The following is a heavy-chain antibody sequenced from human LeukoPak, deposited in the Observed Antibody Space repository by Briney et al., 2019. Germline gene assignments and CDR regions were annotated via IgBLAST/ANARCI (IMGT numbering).Heavy chain of an antibody. D-gene: IGHD4-11*01. CDR1: GFTFSSYW. CDR3: ARGRMTTLYGMDV. J-gene: IGHJ6*02. CDR2: INTDGSST. Sequence: GGSLRLSCAASGFTFSSYWMHWVRQAPGKGLVWVSRINTDGSSTSYADSVKGRFTISRDNAKNTLYLQMNSLRAEDTAVYYCARGRMTTLYGMDVWGQGTTVTVSS. V-gene: IGHV3-74*01.